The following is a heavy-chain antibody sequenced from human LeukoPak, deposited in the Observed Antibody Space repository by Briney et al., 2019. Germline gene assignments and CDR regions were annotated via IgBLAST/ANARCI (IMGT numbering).Heavy chain of an antibody. V-gene: IGHV3-23*01. J-gene: IGHJ4*02. CDR2: ISGSGGST. D-gene: IGHD6-13*01. Sequence: GGSLRLSCAASGFTFSSYAMSWVRQAPGKGLEWVSAISGSGGSTYYADSLKGRFTISRDNSKNTLYLQMNSLRAEDTAVYYCAKVSSSWYVNDYWGQGTLVTVSS. CDR1: GFTFSSYA. CDR3: AKVSSSWYVNDY.